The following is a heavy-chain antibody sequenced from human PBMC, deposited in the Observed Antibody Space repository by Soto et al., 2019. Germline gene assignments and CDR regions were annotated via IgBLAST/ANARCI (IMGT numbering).Heavy chain of an antibody. CDR3: AKVYSNLDY. CDR1: GFTFSSYG. J-gene: IGHJ4*02. Sequence: QVQLVESGGGVVQPGRSLRLSCAASGFTFSSYGMHWVRQAPGKGLEWVAIISYDGSNKYYADSVKGRFTISRDNSKNTLYLHLHSHRAEDTAVYYCAKVYSNLDYWGQRTLVTVSS. CDR2: ISYDGSNK. D-gene: IGHD4-4*01. V-gene: IGHV3-30*18.